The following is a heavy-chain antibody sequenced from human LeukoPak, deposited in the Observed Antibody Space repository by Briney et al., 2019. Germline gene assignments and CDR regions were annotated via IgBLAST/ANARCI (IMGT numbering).Heavy chain of an antibody. CDR2: MNPNSGNT. D-gene: IGHD2-21*02. V-gene: IGHV1-8*03. J-gene: IGHJ6*03. Sequence: ASVKVSCKASGYTFTSYDINWVRQATGQGLEWMGWMNPNSGNTGYAQKFQGRVTITGNTSISTAYMELSSLRSEDTAVYYCARGGRLVTKLNYYYYYMDVWGKGTTVTVSS. CDR1: GYTFTSYD. CDR3: ARGGRLVTKLNYYYYYMDV.